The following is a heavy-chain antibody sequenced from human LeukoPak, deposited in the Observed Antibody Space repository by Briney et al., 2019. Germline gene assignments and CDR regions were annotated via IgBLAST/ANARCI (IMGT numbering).Heavy chain of an antibody. CDR1: GYSITSGHY. CDR2: IYHTGST. V-gene: IGHV4-38-2*01. J-gene: IGHJ6*03. Sequence: SETLSLTCAVSGYSITSGHYWGWLRQPPGKGLEWIGTIYHTGSTYYNPSLKSRATMSVDTSKNQFSLRLTSITAAGTAVYYCARGLVDSSSYYYYYMDVWGKGTTVTVSS. CDR3: ARGLVDSSSYYYYYMDV. D-gene: IGHD3-22*01.